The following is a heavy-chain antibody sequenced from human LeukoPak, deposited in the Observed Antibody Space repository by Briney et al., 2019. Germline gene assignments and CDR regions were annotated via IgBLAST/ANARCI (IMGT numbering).Heavy chain of an antibody. CDR1: GGSISSYY. CDR2: IHFSGST. Sequence: PSETLSLTCTVSGGSISSYYWGWIRQSPGRGLEYIGFIHFSGSTNYNPSLESRVTISADTSTNQFSLKVNSVTTADTAVYYCARGFMMPLGGGFDFWGQGILVTVSS. CDR3: ARGFMMPLGGGFDF. J-gene: IGHJ4*02. V-gene: IGHV4-59*01. D-gene: IGHD3-16*01.